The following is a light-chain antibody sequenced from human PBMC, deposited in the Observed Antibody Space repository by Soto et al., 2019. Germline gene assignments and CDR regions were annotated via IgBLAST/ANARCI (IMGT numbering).Light chain of an antibody. CDR1: QSLVHSDGDTY. CDR2: KVS. Sequence: DVVMTQSPLSLPVTLGQPASISCRSSQSLVHSDGDTYLHWFQQRPGQSPRRLIYKVSNRDSGVPDRFSGSASGTDFTLKISRVEAEDVGVYYCLQGTPWPPSFGQVTNVEIK. J-gene: IGKJ1*01. CDR3: LQGTPWPPS. V-gene: IGKV2-30*02.